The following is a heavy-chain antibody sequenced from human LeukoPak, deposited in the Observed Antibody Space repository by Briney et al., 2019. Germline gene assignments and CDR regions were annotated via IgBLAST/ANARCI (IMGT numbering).Heavy chain of an antibody. V-gene: IGHV4-34*01. Sequence: PSETLSLTCAVYGGSFSGYYWSWIRQPPGKGLEWIGSIYYSGSTYYNPSLKSRVTMSVDTSKNQFSLKLSSVTAADTAVYYCARRAAAGGFDYWGQGTLVTVSS. CDR2: IYYSGST. D-gene: IGHD6-13*01. CDR3: ARRAAAGGFDY. CDR1: GGSFSGYY. J-gene: IGHJ4*02.